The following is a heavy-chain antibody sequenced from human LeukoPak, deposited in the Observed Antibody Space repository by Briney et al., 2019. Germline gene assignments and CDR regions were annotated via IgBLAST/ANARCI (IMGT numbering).Heavy chain of an antibody. CDR3: ARVKSGSYALGALDI. J-gene: IGHJ3*02. D-gene: IGHD1-26*01. Sequence: ASVKVSCKASGYTFTGYYMHWVRQAPGQGLEWMGWINPNSGGTNYAQKFQGRVTMTRDTSISTAYMELSRLRSDDTAVYYCARVKSGSYALGALDIWGQGTMVTVSS. CDR1: GYTFTGYY. V-gene: IGHV1-2*02. CDR2: INPNSGGT.